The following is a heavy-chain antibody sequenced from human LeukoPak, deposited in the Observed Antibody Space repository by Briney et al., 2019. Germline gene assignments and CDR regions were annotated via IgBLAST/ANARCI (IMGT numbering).Heavy chain of an antibody. J-gene: IGHJ4*02. CDR3: AKAVSRTRYSSSD. D-gene: IGHD6-6*01. V-gene: IGHV3-30*18. CDR2: ISYDGSNK. CDR1: GFTFSSYG. Sequence: GGSLRLSCAASGFTFSSYGMHWVRQAPGKGLEWVAVISYDGSNKYYADSVKGRFTISRDNSKNTLYLQMNSLRTEDSGFYYCAKAVSRTRYSSSDWGQGTLVTVSS.